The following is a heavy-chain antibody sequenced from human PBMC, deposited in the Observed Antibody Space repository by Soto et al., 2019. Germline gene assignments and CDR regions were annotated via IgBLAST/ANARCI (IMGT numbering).Heavy chain of an antibody. V-gene: IGHV1-2*04. CDR1: GYTFTGYY. CDR2: INPNSGGT. D-gene: IGHD6-19*01. Sequence: SVKVSCKASGYTFTGYYMHWVRQAPGQGLEWMGWINPNSGGTNYVQRFQGWVTMTRDTSISTANMERSRLRADDTAVYYCARAAGAGNCDYWGQGTLVTVSS. J-gene: IGHJ4*02. CDR3: ARAAGAGNCDY.